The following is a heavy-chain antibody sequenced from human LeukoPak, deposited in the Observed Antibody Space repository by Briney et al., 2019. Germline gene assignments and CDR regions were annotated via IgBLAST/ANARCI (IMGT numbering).Heavy chain of an antibody. V-gene: IGHV4-39*01. CDR2: IYYSGST. J-gene: IGHJ4*02. CDR3: ARWVLHFDY. D-gene: IGHD4-11*01. CDR1: GGSISSSSYY. Sequence: SETLSLTCTVSGGSISSSSYYWGWIRQPPGKGLEWIGSIYYSGSTYYNPSLKSRVTISVDTSKNQFSLKLSSVTAADTAVYYCARWVLHFDYWGQGTLVTVSS.